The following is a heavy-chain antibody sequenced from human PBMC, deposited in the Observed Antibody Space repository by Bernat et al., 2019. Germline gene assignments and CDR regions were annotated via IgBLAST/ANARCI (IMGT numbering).Heavy chain of an antibody. Sequence: EVQLVESGGGLVKPGGSLRLSCTASGFIFSNAWMSWVRQAPGKGLEWVGRIKSKTDGGTLDYAAPVKGRFTISRDNSKNTLYLQMNSLRADDTAVYYCTGYGVNSVWGQGTLVTVSS. CDR3: TGYGVNSV. CDR1: GFIFSNAW. D-gene: IGHD4-17*01. J-gene: IGHJ4*02. V-gene: IGHV3-15*01. CDR2: IKSKTDGGTL.